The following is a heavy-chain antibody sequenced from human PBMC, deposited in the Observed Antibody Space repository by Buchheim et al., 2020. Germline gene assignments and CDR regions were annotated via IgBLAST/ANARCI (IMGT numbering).Heavy chain of an antibody. CDR2: ISYDGRSE. J-gene: IGHJ4*02. CDR3: AREDGELYFDY. Sequence: QVQLVESGGGVVQPGRSLRLSCAASGFTFSSYAMHWVRQAPGKGLEWVAVISYDGRSENYVDSVKGRFTISRDNSGNRLYLQMNSLRVEDTAVYYCAREDGELYFDYWGQGTL. D-gene: IGHD1-7*01. CDR1: GFTFSSYA. V-gene: IGHV3-30*04.